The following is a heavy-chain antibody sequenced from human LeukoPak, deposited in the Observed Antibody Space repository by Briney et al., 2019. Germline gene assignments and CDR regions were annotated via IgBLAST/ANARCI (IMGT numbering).Heavy chain of an antibody. V-gene: IGHV4-34*01. CDR1: GGSFSGYY. Sequence: SETLSLTCAVYGGSFSGYYWSWIRQPPGKGLEWIGEINHSGSTNYNPSLKSRVTISVDTSKNQFSLKLSSVTAADTAVYYCARVKGSWYMYFDYWGQGTLVTVSS. J-gene: IGHJ4*02. CDR3: ARVKGSWYMYFDY. D-gene: IGHD6-13*01. CDR2: INHSGST.